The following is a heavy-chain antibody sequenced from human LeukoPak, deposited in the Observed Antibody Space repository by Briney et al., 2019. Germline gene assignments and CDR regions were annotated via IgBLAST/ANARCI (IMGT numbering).Heavy chain of an antibody. Sequence: SETLSLTCTVSGGSISSSSYYWGWIRQPPGKGLEWIGSIYYSGSTYYNPSLKSRVTISVDTSKNQFSLKLSSVTAADTAVYYCARGYDSSGHYFDYWGQGTLVTVSS. V-gene: IGHV4-39*07. J-gene: IGHJ4*02. CDR1: GGSISSSSYY. D-gene: IGHD3-22*01. CDR2: IYYSGST. CDR3: ARGYDSSGHYFDY.